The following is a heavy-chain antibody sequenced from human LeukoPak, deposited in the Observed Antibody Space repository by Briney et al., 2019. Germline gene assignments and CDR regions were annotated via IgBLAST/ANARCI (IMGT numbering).Heavy chain of an antibody. J-gene: IGHJ6*03. CDR2: IKEDGSEK. CDR3: VRRSTVTAYDFYYMDV. V-gene: IGHV3-7*01. CDR1: EFIFSGYW. D-gene: IGHD4-17*01. Sequence: GGSLRLSCEASEFIFSGYWMTWVRQAPGKGLEWVANIKEDGSEKYYVDSVKGRFIISRNNANKSLYLQMNSLRAEDTAVYYCVRRSTVTAYDFYYMDVWGKGTTVIVSS.